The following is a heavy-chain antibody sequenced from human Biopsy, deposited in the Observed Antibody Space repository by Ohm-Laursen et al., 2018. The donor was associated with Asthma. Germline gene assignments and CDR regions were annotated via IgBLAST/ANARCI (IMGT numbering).Heavy chain of an antibody. CDR1: GFTFDDYA. D-gene: IGHD1-26*01. J-gene: IGHJ4*02. Sequence: LSLTCAASGFTFDDYAMHWVRQAPGKGLEWVSGISWNSGSIGYADSVKGRFTISRDNAKNSLYLQMNSLRAEDTALYYCAKGEWELLEANFDYWGQGTLVTVSS. V-gene: IGHV3-9*01. CDR3: AKGEWELLEANFDY. CDR2: ISWNSGSI.